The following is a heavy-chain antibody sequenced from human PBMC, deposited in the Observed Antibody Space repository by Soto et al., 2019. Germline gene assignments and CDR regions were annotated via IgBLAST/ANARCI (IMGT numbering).Heavy chain of an antibody. J-gene: IGHJ3*02. CDR2: INPSGGST. CDR1: GYTLTSYY. CDR3: ARDSSSGYAFDI. V-gene: IGHV1-46*03. D-gene: IGHD6-19*01. Sequence: GASVKVSCKASGYTLTSYYMHWVRQAPGQGLEWMGIINPSGGSTSYAQKFQGRVTMTRDTSTSTVYMELSSLRSEDTAVYYCARDSSSGYAFDIWGQGTMVTVSS.